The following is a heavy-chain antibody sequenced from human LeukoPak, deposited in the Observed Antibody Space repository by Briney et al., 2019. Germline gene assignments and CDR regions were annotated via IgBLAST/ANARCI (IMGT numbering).Heavy chain of an antibody. CDR3: ARVKQQLVRLLGRDTTYYYYYYMDV. V-gene: IGHV3-9*01. CDR1: GFTFDDYA. J-gene: IGHJ6*03. CDR2: ISWDSGRV. D-gene: IGHD6-13*01. Sequence: GRSLRLSCAASGFTFDDYAMHWVRQGPGKGLEWVSGISWDSGRVNFADSVKGRFTISRDNAKNSLFLQMNSLRAEDTAVYFCARVKQQLVRLLGRDTTYYYYYYMDVWGKGTTVTVSS.